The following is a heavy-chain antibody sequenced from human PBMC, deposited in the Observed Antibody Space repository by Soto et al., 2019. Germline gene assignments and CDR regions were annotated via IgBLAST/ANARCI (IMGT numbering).Heavy chain of an antibody. CDR2: INHSGSN. CDR1: GGSFRGYY. Sequence: TLSLTCADNGGSFRGYYWSWIRQPPWKGLEWIGEINHSGSNNYNPSLKSRVTISVDTSKNQFSLKLSSVTAADTAVYYCASGWRVDAHTFDSWGQGPPVTIS. CDR3: ASGWRVDAHTFDS. D-gene: IGHD3-3*01. J-gene: IGHJ5*01. V-gene: IGHV4-34*01.